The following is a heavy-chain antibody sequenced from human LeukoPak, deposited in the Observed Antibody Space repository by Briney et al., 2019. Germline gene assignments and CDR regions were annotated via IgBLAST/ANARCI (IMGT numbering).Heavy chain of an antibody. Sequence: SETLSLTCTVSGGSISSYYWSWIRQPPGRGLEWIGYIYYSGSTNYNLSLKSRVTISVDTSKNQFSLKLSSVTAADTAVYYCARVVVTPANWFGPWGQGTLVTVSS. CDR3: ARVVVTPANWFGP. CDR2: IYYSGST. D-gene: IGHD4-23*01. J-gene: IGHJ5*02. V-gene: IGHV4-59*01. CDR1: GGSISSYY.